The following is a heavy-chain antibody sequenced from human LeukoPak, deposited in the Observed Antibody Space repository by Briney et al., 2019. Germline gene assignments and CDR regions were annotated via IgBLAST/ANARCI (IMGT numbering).Heavy chain of an antibody. D-gene: IGHD3-16*01. CDR2: ISGSGDST. V-gene: IGHV3-23*01. CDR3: AKGGWGTVLDY. Sequence: GGSLRLSCVASGITFSTYAMPWVRQAPGKGLEWVSTISGSGDSTYYSDSVKGRFTISRDNSENTLYLQLNSLRAEDTAVYYCAKGGWGTVLDYWGQGTLVT. CDR1: GITFSTYA. J-gene: IGHJ4*02.